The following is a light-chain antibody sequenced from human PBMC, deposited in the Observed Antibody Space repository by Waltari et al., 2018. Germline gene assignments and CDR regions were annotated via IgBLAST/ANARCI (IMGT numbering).Light chain of an antibody. Sequence: DVVMTQSPLSLSVTLGQPASISCRSSQSLVYSDGKTYLNWFQPRPGQAQRRLLYTVYTRDSGVPDGVSGSGSGTDFTLTSSRVEAEDGGIYYCMQATHRPPTFGQGTKVEI. CDR3: MQATHRPPT. J-gene: IGKJ1*01. V-gene: IGKV2-30*01. CDR2: TVY. CDR1: QSLVYSDGKTY.